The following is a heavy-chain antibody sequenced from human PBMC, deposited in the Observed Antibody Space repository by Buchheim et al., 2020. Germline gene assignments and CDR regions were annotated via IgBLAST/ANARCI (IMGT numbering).Heavy chain of an antibody. Sequence: QVQLQQWGAGLLKPSETLSLTCAVYGGSFSGYYWSWLRQPPGKGLEWIGEINHSGSTNYNPSLKSRVTISVDTSKHQFSLQLSSVTAADTAVYYCARGPYGDYVSRGYGMDVWGQGTT. CDR1: GGSFSGYY. CDR2: INHSGST. CDR3: ARGPYGDYVSRGYGMDV. J-gene: IGHJ6*02. V-gene: IGHV4-34*01. D-gene: IGHD4-17*01.